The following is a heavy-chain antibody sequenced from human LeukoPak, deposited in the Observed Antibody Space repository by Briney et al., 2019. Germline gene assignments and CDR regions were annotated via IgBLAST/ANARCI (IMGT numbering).Heavy chain of an antibody. Sequence: GGSLRLSCAASEFTFSSYSMNWVRQAPGKGLEWVSSISSSSSYIYYADSVKGRFTISRDNAKNSLYLQMNSLRAEDTAVYYCAKGLYDFWTGDAFDIWGQGTMVTVSS. CDR1: EFTFSSYS. J-gene: IGHJ3*02. V-gene: IGHV3-21*01. CDR2: ISSSSSYI. CDR3: AKGLYDFWTGDAFDI. D-gene: IGHD3-3*01.